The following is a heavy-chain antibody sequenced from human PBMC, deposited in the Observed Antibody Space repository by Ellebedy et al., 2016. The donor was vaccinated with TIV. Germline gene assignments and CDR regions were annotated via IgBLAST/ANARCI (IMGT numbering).Heavy chain of an antibody. CDR3: AKDRNSGDGYWVFDQ. J-gene: IGHJ4*02. CDR1: GFTFSRYA. D-gene: IGHD5-18*01. V-gene: IGHV3-23*01. Sequence: PGGSLRLSCAASGFTFSRYAMSWVRQAPGKGLEWVSGIFGSGGGISYADSVKGRFNISRDNSKSMVHLQMNSLRPEDTAVYYCAKDRNSGDGYWVFDQWGQGTLVTVSS. CDR2: IFGSGGGI.